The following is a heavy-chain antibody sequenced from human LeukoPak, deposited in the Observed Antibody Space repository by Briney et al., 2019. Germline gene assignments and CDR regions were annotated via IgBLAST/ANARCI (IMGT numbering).Heavy chain of an antibody. J-gene: IGHJ4*02. CDR1: GDSISCSTYY. CDR2: IHYSGIT. CDR3: ARHRTNIYASGTPFDN. D-gene: IGHD3-10*01. Sequence: SETVSLTCTVSGDSISCSTYYCCWIRQPPGKGLEWIGSIHYSGITQYNPSLKSRVSTSVDTSKNQFSLKLTSVGAADTAVYYCARHRTNIYASGTPFDNGGKETLVTVPS. V-gene: IGHV4-39*01.